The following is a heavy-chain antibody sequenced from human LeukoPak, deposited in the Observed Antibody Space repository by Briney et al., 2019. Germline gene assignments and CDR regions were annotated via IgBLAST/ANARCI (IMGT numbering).Heavy chain of an antibody. CDR2: ISYDGSNK. V-gene: IGHV3-30*18. CDR3: AKDSGIAVAGTLRAFDI. Sequence: GGSLRLSCAASGFTFSSYGMHWVCQAPGKGLEWVAVISYDGSNKSFADSVKCRFTISRDNSKNTLYLQMNSLRAEDTAVYYCAKDSGIAVAGTLRAFDIWGQGTMVTVSS. D-gene: IGHD6-19*01. J-gene: IGHJ3*02. CDR1: GFTFSSYG.